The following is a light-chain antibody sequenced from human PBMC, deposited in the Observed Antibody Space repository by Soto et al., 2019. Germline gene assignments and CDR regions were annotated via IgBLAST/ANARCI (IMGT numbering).Light chain of an antibody. CDR2: DAS. Sequence: DIQMTQSPCSLSASAGDRVTITCQASQNINNYLNWYQQKPGRAPKLLIYDASNLEAGVPSRFRGSGSGTDFTFTISRLQPEDIATYYCQQYENLPTFGQGTRLEI. CDR3: QQYENLPT. V-gene: IGKV1-33*01. J-gene: IGKJ5*01. CDR1: QNINNY.